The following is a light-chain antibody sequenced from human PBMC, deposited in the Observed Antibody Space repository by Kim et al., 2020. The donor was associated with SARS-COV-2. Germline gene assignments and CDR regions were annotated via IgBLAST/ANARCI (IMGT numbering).Light chain of an antibody. CDR3: GTWDSSLSAWV. Sequence: GQKVTISCSGSSPNIGNNYVSWYQQLPGTAPKLLIYDNNKRPSGIPDRFSGSKSGTSATLGITGLQTGDEADYYCGTWDSSLSAWVFGGGTQLTVL. CDR2: DNN. V-gene: IGLV1-51*01. J-gene: IGLJ3*02. CDR1: SPNIGNNY.